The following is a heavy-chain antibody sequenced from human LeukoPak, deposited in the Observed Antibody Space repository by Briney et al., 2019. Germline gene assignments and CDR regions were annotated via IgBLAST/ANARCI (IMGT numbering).Heavy chain of an antibody. CDR3: ARGASYAVRGVFD. Sequence: SETLSLTCTVSGGSMTTHHWNWIRQTPGKGLEWIGYVFDSGRTKENPSLKSRVTLSADTSKNQLSLRLSSVTAADTAVYYCARGASYAVRGVFDWGQGTLVTVSS. D-gene: IGHD3-10*01. CDR2: VFDSGRT. CDR1: GGSMTTHH. V-gene: IGHV4-59*11. J-gene: IGHJ4*02.